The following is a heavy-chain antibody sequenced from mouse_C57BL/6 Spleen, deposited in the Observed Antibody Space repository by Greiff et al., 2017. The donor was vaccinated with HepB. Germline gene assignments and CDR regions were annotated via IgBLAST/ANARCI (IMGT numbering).Heavy chain of an antibody. CDR3: ARGVGYAMDY. CDR1: GYAFSSSW. J-gene: IGHJ4*01. CDR2: IYPGDGDT. V-gene: IGHV1-82*01. Sequence: VKLVESGPELVEPGASVKISCKASGYAFSSSWMNWVKQRPGKGLEWIGRIYPGDGDTNYNGKFKGKATLTADKSSSTAYMQLSSLTSEDSAVYFCARGVGYAMDYWGQGTSVTVSS.